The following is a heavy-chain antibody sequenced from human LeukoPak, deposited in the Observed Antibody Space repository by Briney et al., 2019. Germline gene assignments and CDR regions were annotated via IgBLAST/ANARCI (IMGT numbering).Heavy chain of an antibody. CDR3: AMSYYSSSTPYYFDY. J-gene: IGHJ4*02. CDR2: ISSSSSYI. CDR1: GFTFSSYS. Sequence: TGGSLRLSCAASGFTFSSYSMNWVRQAPGKGLEWVSSISSSSSYIYYADSVKGRFTISRDNAKNSLYLQMNSLRAEDTAVYYCAMSYYSSSTPYYFDYWGQGTLVTVSS. V-gene: IGHV3-21*01. D-gene: IGHD6-6*01.